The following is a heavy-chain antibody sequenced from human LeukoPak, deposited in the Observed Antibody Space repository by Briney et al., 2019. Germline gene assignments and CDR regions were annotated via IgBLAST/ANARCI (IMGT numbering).Heavy chain of an antibody. J-gene: IGHJ3*02. CDR3: ARDLDFWSGYHNAFDI. D-gene: IGHD3-3*01. Sequence: GGSLRLSCAASGFTFSSYWMSWVRQAPGKGLEWVANIKQDGSEKYYVDSVKGRFTISRDNAENSLYLQMNSLRAEDTAVYYCARDLDFWSGYHNAFDIWGQGTMVTVSS. CDR1: GFTFSSYW. V-gene: IGHV3-7*01. CDR2: IKQDGSEK.